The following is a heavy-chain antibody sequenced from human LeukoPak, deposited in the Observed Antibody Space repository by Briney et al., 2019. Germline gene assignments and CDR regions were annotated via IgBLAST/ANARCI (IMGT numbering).Heavy chain of an antibody. J-gene: IGHJ1*01. CDR2: ISGSGGST. CDR1: GFTFSSYA. CDR3: AKDRAVGAEGGYFQH. V-gene: IGHV3-23*01. D-gene: IGHD1-26*01. Sequence: GGSLRLSCAASGFTFSSYAMSWVRQAPGKGLEWVSAISGSGGSTYYADSVKGRFTISRDNSKNTLYLQMNSLRAEDTAVYSCAKDRAVGAEGGYFQHWGQGTLVTVSS.